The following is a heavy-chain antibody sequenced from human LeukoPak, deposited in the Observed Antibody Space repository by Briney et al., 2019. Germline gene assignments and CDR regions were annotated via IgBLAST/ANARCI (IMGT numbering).Heavy chain of an antibody. Sequence: GGSLRLSCAASGFTFDGYGMSWVRQAPGKGLEWVSGINWNGGSTGYADSVKGRFTISRDNAKNSLYLQMNSLRAEDTALYYCARGVYGSGSYPHLGYMDVWGKGTTVTVSS. CDR1: GFTFDGYG. V-gene: IGHV3-20*04. CDR3: ARGVYGSGSYPHLGYMDV. CDR2: INWNGGST. D-gene: IGHD3-10*01. J-gene: IGHJ6*03.